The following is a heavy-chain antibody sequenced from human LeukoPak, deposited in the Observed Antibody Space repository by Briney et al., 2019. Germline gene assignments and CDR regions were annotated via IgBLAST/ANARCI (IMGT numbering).Heavy chain of an antibody. J-gene: IGHJ4*02. V-gene: IGHV3-30*04. CDR3: ARGATGLWFVGGDY. D-gene: IGHD3-10*01. CDR2: MSYDGSNK. CDR1: GFTFSSYA. Sequence: GGSLRLSCAASGFTFSSYAMHWVRQAPGKGLEWLAVMSYDGSNKYYTDSVKGRFTISRDNSKNTLYLQVNSLRAEDTAVYYCARGATGLWFVGGDYWGQGTLVTVSS.